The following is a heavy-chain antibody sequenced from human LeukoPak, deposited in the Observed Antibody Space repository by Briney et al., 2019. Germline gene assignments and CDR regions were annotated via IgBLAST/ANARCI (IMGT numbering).Heavy chain of an antibody. Sequence: GGSLRLSCSASGFTFSSYGMHWVRQAPGKGLEWVAVIWYDGSNKYYADSVKGRFTISRDNSKNTLYLQMNSLRAEDTAVYYCARGTSYYDILTGFDIWGQGTMVTASS. J-gene: IGHJ3*02. D-gene: IGHD3-9*01. CDR2: IWYDGSNK. CDR1: GFTFSSYG. V-gene: IGHV3-33*08. CDR3: ARGTSYYDILTGFDI.